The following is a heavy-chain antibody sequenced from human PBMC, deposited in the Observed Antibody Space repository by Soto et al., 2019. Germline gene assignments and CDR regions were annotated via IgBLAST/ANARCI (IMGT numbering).Heavy chain of an antibody. Sequence: SETLSLTCTVSGCSINNNNFYGGWLRQPPGKGLEWIGIISYSGGTYYNPSLRRRVTMSVDTSKNQFSLELRFVTAADTAVYYCARQGSGFDRYFDSWGQGTLVTVSS. CDR1: GCSINNNNFY. V-gene: IGHV4-39*01. CDR2: ISYSGGT. D-gene: IGHD3-22*01. CDR3: ARQGSGFDRYFDS. J-gene: IGHJ4*02.